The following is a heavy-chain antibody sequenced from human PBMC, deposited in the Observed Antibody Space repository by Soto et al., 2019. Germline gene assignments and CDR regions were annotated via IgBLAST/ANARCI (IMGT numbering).Heavy chain of an antibody. CDR2: ISGSGGST. D-gene: IGHD3-3*01. CDR1: GFTFSSYA. CDR3: AKDRQKWATRIRFLESLTAGRGGFDL. V-gene: IGHV3-23*01. J-gene: IGHJ2*01. Sequence: EVQLLESGGGLVQPGGSLRLSCAASGFTFSSYAMSWVRQAPGKGLEWVSAISGSGGSTYYADSVKGRFTISRDNSKNTLYLQMNSLRAEDTAVYYCAKDRQKWATRIRFLESLTAGRGGFDLWGRGTLVTVSS.